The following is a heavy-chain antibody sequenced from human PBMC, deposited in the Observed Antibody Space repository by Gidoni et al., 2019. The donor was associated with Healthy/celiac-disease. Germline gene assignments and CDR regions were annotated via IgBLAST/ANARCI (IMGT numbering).Heavy chain of an antibody. CDR3: AKASRDCSGGSCWYYYYGMDV. CDR1: GFTFSSYG. J-gene: IGHJ6*02. Sequence: QVQLVESGGGVVQPGRSLRLSCAPSGFTFSSYGMHWVRQAPGKGLEWVAVISYDGSNKYYADSVKGRFTISRDNSKNTLYLQMNSLRAEDTAVYYCAKASRDCSGGSCWYYYYGMDVWGQGTTVTVSS. CDR2: ISYDGSNK. V-gene: IGHV3-30*18. D-gene: IGHD2-15*01.